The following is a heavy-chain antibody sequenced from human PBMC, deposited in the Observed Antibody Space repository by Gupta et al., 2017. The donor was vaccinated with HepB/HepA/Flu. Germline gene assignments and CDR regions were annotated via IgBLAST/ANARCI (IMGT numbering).Heavy chain of an antibody. CDR3: ARDKRADFWNNNYPSGWFDP. CDR1: GGSMNNYY. Sequence: QVQLQESGSRLVKPSETMFLTCTVSGGSMNNYYWSWIRRPAGKGLEYSGRVYSTGGTYYNPSLKDRVTVSVDTYNNQFSLTLRSVTAADTAIYFCARDKRADFWNNNYPSGWFDPWCQGLHVTVSS. D-gene: IGHD3-3*01. V-gene: IGHV4-4*07. J-gene: IGHJ5*02. CDR2: VYSTGGT.